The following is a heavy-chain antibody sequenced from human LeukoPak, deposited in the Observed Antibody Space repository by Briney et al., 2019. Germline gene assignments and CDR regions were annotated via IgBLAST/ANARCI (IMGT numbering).Heavy chain of an antibody. Sequence: ASVKVSCKASGYTFTSYGISWVRQAPGQGLEWMGWFNPENGNTNYAQKVQGRVTMTADTSTSTSYMELRSLRSDDTAVYYCAREHSSSWDQFDYWGQGTLVTVSS. CDR3: AREHSSSWDQFDY. V-gene: IGHV1-18*01. D-gene: IGHD6-13*01. CDR2: FNPENGNT. CDR1: GYTFTSYG. J-gene: IGHJ4*02.